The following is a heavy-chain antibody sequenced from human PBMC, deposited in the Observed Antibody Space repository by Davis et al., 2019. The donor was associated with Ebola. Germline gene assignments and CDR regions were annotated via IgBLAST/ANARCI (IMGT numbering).Heavy chain of an antibody. D-gene: IGHD3-3*01. J-gene: IGHJ6*02. CDR3: AKESRITIFGVGNYGMDV. CDR2: IKQDGSEK. Sequence: PGGSLRLSCAASGFTFSKYWMSWVRQAPGKGLEWVANIKQDGSEKYYVDSVKGRFTISRDNAKTSLYLQMNSLRAEDTAVYYCAKESRITIFGVGNYGMDVWGQGTTVTVSS. V-gene: IGHV3-7*01. CDR1: GFTFSKYW.